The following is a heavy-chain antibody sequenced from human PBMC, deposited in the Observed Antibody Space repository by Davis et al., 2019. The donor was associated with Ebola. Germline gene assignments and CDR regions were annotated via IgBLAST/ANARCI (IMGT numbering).Heavy chain of an antibody. Sequence: PGGSLRLSCAASGFTFSSYGMHWVRQAPGKGLEWVAVIWYDGSNKYYADSVKGRFTISRDNSKNTLYLQMNSLRAEDTAVYYCAREGIVVVPAAINGYYGMDVWGQGTTVTVSS. CDR3: AREGIVVVPAAINGYYGMDV. V-gene: IGHV3-33*01. CDR1: GFTFSSYG. J-gene: IGHJ6*02. CDR2: IWYDGSNK. D-gene: IGHD2-2*02.